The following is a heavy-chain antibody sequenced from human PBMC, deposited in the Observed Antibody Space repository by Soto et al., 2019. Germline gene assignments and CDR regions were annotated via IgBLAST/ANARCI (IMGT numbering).Heavy chain of an antibody. J-gene: IGHJ6*02. CDR1: EFTFSSYA. Sequence: GGSLRLSCAASEFTFSSYAMNWVRQAPGKGLEWVSVISGGGGTTYYADSVKGRFRISRDNSKNTLYLQMNSLRVEDTAVYYCAKGKVAYDNSGLQYFYYFPMYVWGQGTTVTVSS. CDR2: ISGGGGTT. D-gene: IGHD3-22*01. CDR3: AKGKVAYDNSGLQYFYYFPMYV. V-gene: IGHV3-23*01.